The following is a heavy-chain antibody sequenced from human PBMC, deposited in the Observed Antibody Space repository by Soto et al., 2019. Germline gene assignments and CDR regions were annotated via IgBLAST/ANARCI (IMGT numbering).Heavy chain of an antibody. V-gene: IGHV4-59*01. CDR3: ARDDTTGLFDF. Sequence: SETLSLTCSVSTGSMRTYYWTWIRQSPGKGLEWIGQISHTGRTKYNPSLESRVTISVDTSRKQFSLKLTSVTAADTALYYCARDDTTGLFDFWGQGTLVTVS. J-gene: IGHJ4*02. CDR2: ISHTGRT. D-gene: IGHD4-17*01. CDR1: TGSMRTYY.